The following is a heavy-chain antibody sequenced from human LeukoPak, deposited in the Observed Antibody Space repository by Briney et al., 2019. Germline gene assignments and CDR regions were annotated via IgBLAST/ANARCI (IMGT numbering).Heavy chain of an antibody. Sequence: ASVKVSCKASGYTFTTYSVSWVRQAPGQGLEWLGWISAYNGNTNYAQKLQGRVTMTTDTSTSTAYMELRSLRSDDTAVYYCARGSQWLVLGDAFDIWGQGTMVTVSS. D-gene: IGHD6-19*01. J-gene: IGHJ3*02. CDR3: ARGSQWLVLGDAFDI. V-gene: IGHV1-18*04. CDR2: ISAYNGNT. CDR1: GYTFTTYS.